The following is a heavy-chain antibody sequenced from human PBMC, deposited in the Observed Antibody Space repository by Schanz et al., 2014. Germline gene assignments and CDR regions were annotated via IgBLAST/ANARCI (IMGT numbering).Heavy chain of an antibody. Sequence: VQLVESGGGLVQPGGSLRLSCAASGFTFSSYAMSWVRQAPGKGLEWVAVISYHGSERYYADSVKGRFTISRDNSKNTLHLQMNSLRAEDTAVYYCAKDSIVVVPAALHYYGMDVWGQGTTVTVSS. CDR1: GFTFSSYA. J-gene: IGHJ6*02. CDR3: AKDSIVVVPAALHYYGMDV. D-gene: IGHD2-2*01. CDR2: ISYHGSER. V-gene: IGHV3-30*18.